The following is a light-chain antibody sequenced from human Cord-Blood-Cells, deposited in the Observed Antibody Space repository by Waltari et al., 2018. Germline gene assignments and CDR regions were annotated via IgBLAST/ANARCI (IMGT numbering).Light chain of an antibody. V-gene: IGLV2-14*01. CDR1: SSDVVGYNY. CDR3: SSYTSSSTLV. J-gene: IGLJ2*01. Sequence: QSALTHPASVSGSPGQSITISCTGPSSDVVGYNYFSWYQQHPGKAPQLMIYDVSNRPSGVSNRFSGSKSGNTASLTISGLQAEDEADYDCSSYTSSSTLVFGGGTKLTVL. CDR2: DVS.